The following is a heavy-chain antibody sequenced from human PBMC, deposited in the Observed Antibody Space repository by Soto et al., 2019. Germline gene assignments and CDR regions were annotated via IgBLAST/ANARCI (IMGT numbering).Heavy chain of an antibody. V-gene: IGHV4-31*03. Sequence: QVQLQESGPGLVKPSQTLSLTCTVSGGSISSGGYYWSWIRQHPGKGLEWIGYTYSSGSTYYNPSLKIRVTISVDTSKNQFSLKLSSVTAADTAVYYCARDMGDHYYGSGSYLGYWGQGTLVTVSS. J-gene: IGHJ4*02. CDR2: TYSSGST. D-gene: IGHD3-10*01. CDR1: GGSISSGGYY. CDR3: ARDMGDHYYGSGSYLGY.